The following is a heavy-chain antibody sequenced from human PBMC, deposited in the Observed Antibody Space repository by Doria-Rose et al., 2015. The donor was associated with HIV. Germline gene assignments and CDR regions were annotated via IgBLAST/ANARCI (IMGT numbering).Heavy chain of an antibody. Sequence: VTLKESGPVLVKPTETLTLTCTVSGVSLSSPGMGVSWIRQPPGKALEWPANIFSDDERSYKTSLKSRLTISRGTSKSQVVLTMTDMDPADTATYYCARIKSSRWYHKYYFDFWGQGTLVIVSA. CDR1: GVSLSSPGMG. V-gene: IGHV2-26*01. CDR2: IFSDDER. J-gene: IGHJ4*02. D-gene: IGHD6-13*01. CDR3: ARIKSSRWYHKYYFDF.